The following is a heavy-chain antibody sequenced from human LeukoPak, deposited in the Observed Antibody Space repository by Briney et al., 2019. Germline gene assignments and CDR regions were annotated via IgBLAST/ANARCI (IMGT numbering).Heavy chain of an antibody. J-gene: IGHJ4*02. CDR3: AREVSSGWYGIDY. D-gene: IGHD6-19*01. CDR1: GFTFSDYY. Sequence: GGSLRLSCAASGFTFSDYYMSWIRQAPGKGLEWVSYISSSGSTIYYADSVKGRFTISRDNAKNSPYLQMNSLRAEDTAVYYCAREVSSGWYGIDYWGQGTLVTVSS. CDR2: ISSSGSTI. V-gene: IGHV3-11*01.